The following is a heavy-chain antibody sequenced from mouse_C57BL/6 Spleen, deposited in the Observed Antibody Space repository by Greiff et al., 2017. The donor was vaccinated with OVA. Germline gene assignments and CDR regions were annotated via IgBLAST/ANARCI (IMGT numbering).Heavy chain of an antibody. J-gene: IGHJ2*01. CDR2: IDPSDSYT. CDR1: GYTFTSYW. Sequence: VQLQQPGAELVKPGASVKLSCKASGYTFTSYWMQWVKQRPGPGLEWIGEIDPSDSYTNYNQKFKGTATLTVDTSSSTAYMQLSILTSEVSAVYYCARHHSGSGGYCDYWGQGTTLTVSS. CDR3: ARHHSGSGGYCDY. V-gene: IGHV1-50*01. D-gene: IGHD1-1*01.